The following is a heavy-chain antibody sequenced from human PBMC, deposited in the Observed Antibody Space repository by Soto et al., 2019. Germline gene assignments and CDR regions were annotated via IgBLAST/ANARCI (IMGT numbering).Heavy chain of an antibody. CDR3: ARARAYYYYGMDV. CDR2: IYYSGST. CDR1: GGSISSYY. J-gene: IGHJ6*02. V-gene: IGHV4-59*01. D-gene: IGHD1-26*01. Sequence: SETLSLTCTVSGGSISSYYWSWIRQPPGKGLEWIGYIYYSGSTNYNPSPKSRVTISVDTSKNQFSLKLSSVTAADTAVYYCARARAYYYYGMDVWGQGTTVTVSS.